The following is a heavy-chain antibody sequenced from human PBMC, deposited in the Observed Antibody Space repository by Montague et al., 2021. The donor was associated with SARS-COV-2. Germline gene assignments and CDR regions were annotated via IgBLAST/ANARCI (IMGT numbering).Heavy chain of an antibody. Sequence: SETLSLSCSVSGFSISSGFYWAWIRQSPGKGPEWIGTVYHSGYTNYNPSFKSRVTVSIDTSKNQFSLTVTSVTAADTAVYFCARRGYTGSDYFDYWGQGTLVTVSS. J-gene: IGHJ4*02. V-gene: IGHV4-38-2*01. CDR2: VYHSGYT. CDR1: GFSISSGFY. D-gene: IGHD5-12*01. CDR3: ARRGYTGSDYFDY.